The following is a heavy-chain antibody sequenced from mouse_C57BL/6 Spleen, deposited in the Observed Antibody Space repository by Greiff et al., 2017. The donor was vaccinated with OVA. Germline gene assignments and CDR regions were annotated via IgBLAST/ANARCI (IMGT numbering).Heavy chain of an antibody. CDR3: AGGGRGYFDY. V-gene: IGHV1-26*01. J-gene: IGHJ2*01. CDR1: GYTFTDYY. CDR2: INPNNGGT. Sequence: EVQLQQSGPELVKPGASVKISCKASGYTFTDYYMNWVKQSHGKSLEWIGDINPNNGGTSYNQKFKGKATLTVDKSSSTAYMELRSLTSEDSAVYYCAGGGRGYFDYWGQGTTLTVSS. D-gene: IGHD3-3*01.